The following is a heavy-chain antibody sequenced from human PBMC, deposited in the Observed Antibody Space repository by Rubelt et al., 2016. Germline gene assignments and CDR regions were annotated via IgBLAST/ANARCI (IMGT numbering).Heavy chain of an antibody. J-gene: IGHJ4*02. D-gene: IGHD3-10*01. CDR1: GYTFTGYY. Sequence: QVQLVQSGSELKKPGASVKVSCKASGYTFTGYYMHWVRQAPGQGLEWMGWINPNSGGTNYAQKFQGSVTMTTDTSTSTAYMELRSLGSDDTAVYYCVGGEPADYWGQGTLVTVSS. V-gene: IGHV1-2*02. CDR3: VGGEPADY. CDR2: INPNSGGT.